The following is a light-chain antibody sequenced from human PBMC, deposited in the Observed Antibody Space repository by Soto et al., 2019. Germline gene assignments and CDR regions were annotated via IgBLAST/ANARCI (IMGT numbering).Light chain of an antibody. Sequence: DIQMTQSPSTLSASVGDRVTITCRASQSIGTWVAWYQQKPGEAPKFLIYDVSTLGSGVPSRFSGSGSGTEFTLTISGLQPDDFATYYCQQYSSFSWTFGQGTKVDIK. CDR1: QSIGTW. V-gene: IGKV1-5*01. CDR3: QQYSSFSWT. J-gene: IGKJ1*01. CDR2: DVS.